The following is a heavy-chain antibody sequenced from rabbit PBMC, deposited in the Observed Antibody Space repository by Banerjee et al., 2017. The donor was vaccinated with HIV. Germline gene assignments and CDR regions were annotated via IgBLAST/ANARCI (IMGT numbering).Heavy chain of an antibody. CDR3: ARDLDGVIGWNFGW. D-gene: IGHD1-1*01. CDR2: IDAGSSDFT. J-gene: IGHJ4*01. CDR1: GVSFSVSSY. V-gene: IGHV1S40*01. Sequence: QSLEESGGDLVKPGASLTLTCTASGVSFSVSSYMCWVRQAPGKGLEWIACIDAGSSDFTYFASWAKGRFTISKTSSTTVTLQMTSLTAADTATYFCARDLDGVIGWNFGWWGPGTLVTVS.